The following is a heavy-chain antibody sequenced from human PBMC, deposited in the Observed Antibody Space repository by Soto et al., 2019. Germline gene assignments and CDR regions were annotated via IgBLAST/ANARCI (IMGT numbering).Heavy chain of an antibody. CDR1: GLPFTGAW. J-gene: IGHJ6*02. V-gene: IGHV3-15*01. D-gene: IGHD2-21*01. CDR3: TTVPHVPV. CDR2: IKDRNAGGTA. Sequence: EVQVVESGGGLVKPGGSVRLSCAVSGLPFTGAWMSWVRQAPGMGLEWVGRIKDRNAGGTADYAEAVKGRFIISRDDSQRMMYLQINSLKTEDTALYYCTTVPHVPVGGQGTTVIVSS.